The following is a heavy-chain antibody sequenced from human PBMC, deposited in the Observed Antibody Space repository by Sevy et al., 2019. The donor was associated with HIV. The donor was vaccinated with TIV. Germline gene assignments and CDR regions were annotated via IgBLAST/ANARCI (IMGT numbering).Heavy chain of an antibody. J-gene: IGHJ4*02. V-gene: IGHV3-48*02. CDR2: INSDCDTM. CDR3: ARERGTYYDTSGYPYLLEAGFDY. Sequence: GGSLRLSCVASGFPFNYYAMNWVRQAPGKGLEWILYINSDCDTMYYGDSVKGRFTISRDNAKNSLYLQMNSLRDEDTDVYYSARERGTYYDTSGYPYLLEAGFDYWGQGTLVTVSS. CDR1: GFPFNYYA. D-gene: IGHD3-22*01.